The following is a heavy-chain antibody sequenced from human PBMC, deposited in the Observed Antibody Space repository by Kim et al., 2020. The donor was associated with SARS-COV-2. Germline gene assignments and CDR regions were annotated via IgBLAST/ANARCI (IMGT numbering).Heavy chain of an antibody. V-gene: IGHV1-2*02. J-gene: IGHJ4*02. CDR3: ARRDFYGSGSYSYYFEY. Sequence: ASVKVSCKSSGYTFSGHYIHWVRQAPGQGLEWMGWINPNSGGTKYAQKFQGRVTMTRDTPISTAYMELSGLNSDDTAAYYCARRDFYGSGSYSYYFEYWGQGTLVTVSS. D-gene: IGHD3-10*01. CDR2: INPNSGGT. CDR1: GYTFSGHY.